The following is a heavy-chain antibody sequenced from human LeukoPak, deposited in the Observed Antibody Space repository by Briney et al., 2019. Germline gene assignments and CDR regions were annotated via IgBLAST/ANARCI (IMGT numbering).Heavy chain of an antibody. V-gene: IGHV3-23*01. D-gene: IGHD3-22*01. CDR3: AKGTGYYYDSSGYYQQY. CDR2: ISGSGGST. CDR1: GFTFSSYA. Sequence: GGSPRLSCAASGFTFSSYAMSWVRQAPGKGLEWVSAISGSGGSTYYADSVKGRFTISRDNSKNTLYLQMNSLRAEDTAVYYCAKGTGYYYDSSGYYQQYWGQGTLVTVSS. J-gene: IGHJ4*02.